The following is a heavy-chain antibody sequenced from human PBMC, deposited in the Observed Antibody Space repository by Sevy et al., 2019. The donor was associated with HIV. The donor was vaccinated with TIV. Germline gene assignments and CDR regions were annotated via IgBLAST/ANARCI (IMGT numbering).Heavy chain of an antibody. CDR3: ARRFWYCSSTSCYNYFDY. CDR1: GGSISSSSYY. Sequence: SETLSLTCTVSGGSISSSSYYWGWIHQPPGKGLEWIGSIYYSGSTYYNPSLKSRVTISVDTSKNQFSLKLSSVTAADTAVYYCARRFWYCSSTSCYNYFDYWGQGTLVTVSS. D-gene: IGHD2-2*02. CDR2: IYYSGST. V-gene: IGHV4-39*01. J-gene: IGHJ4*02.